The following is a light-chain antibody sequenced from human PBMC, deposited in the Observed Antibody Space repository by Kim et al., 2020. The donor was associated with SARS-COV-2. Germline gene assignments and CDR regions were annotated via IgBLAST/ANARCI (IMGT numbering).Light chain of an antibody. J-gene: IGKJ4*01. CDR1: QSISTY. V-gene: IGKV1-39*01. CDR2: AAS. CDR3: QQSHTTPLLT. Sequence: DIQMTQSPSSLAASVGDRVTIACRASQSISTYLNWYQQKPGKAPKLLIYAASSLQSGVPSRFSGSGSGTDFTLTISNLQPEDFATYYCQQSHTTPLLTFGGGTKVDIK.